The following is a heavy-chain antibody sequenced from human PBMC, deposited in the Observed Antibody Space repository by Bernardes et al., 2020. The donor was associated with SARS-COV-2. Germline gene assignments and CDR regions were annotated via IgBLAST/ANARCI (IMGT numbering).Heavy chain of an antibody. CDR3: ARDTYDFWSGYFHFYYYYGMDV. D-gene: IGHD3-3*01. Sequence: SETLSLTCAVSGGSISSSNWWSWVRQPPGKGLEWIGEIYHSGSTNYNPSLKSRVTISVDKSKNQFSLKLSSVTAADTAVYYCARDTYDFWSGYFHFYYYYGMDVWGQGTTVTVSS. J-gene: IGHJ6*02. V-gene: IGHV4-4*02. CDR2: IYHSGST. CDR1: GGSISSSNW.